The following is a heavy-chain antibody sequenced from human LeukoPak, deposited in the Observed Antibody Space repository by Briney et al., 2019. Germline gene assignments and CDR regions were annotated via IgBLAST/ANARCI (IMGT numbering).Heavy chain of an antibody. Sequence: GGSLTLSCAVSGFSFSRYAMSWVRHAPGKGLEWVSAITDSCGDTHHADSVKRRLTIPRDKSNNTMFLQMNSLRVEDTAVNYCEKGGSSSRPYYLDYWGQGTLVTVSS. V-gene: IGHV3-23*01. CDR3: EKGGSSSRPYYLDY. CDR1: GFSFSRYA. J-gene: IGHJ4*02. CDR2: ITDSCGDT. D-gene: IGHD6-6*01.